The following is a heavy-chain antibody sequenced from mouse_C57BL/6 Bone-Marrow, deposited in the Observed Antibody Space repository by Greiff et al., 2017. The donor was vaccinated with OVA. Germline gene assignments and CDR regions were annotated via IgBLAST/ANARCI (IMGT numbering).Heavy chain of an antibody. CDR3: ARVRWLLRAMDY. D-gene: IGHD2-3*01. V-gene: IGHV5-4*01. Sequence: VQLVESGGGLVKPGGSLKLSCAASGFTFSSYAMSWVRQTPEKRLEWVATISDGGSYTYYPDNVKGRFTISRDNAKNNLYLQMSHLKSEDTAMYYCARVRWLLRAMDYWGQGTSVTVSS. CDR1: GFTFSSYA. CDR2: ISDGGSYT. J-gene: IGHJ4*01.